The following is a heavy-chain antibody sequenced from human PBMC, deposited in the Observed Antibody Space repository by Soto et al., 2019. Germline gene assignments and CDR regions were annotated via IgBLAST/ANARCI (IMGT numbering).Heavy chain of an antibody. V-gene: IGHV3-23*01. CDR1: GFTFSSYA. Sequence: GGSLRLSCAASGFTFSSYAMSWVRQAPGKGLEWVSAISGSGGSTYYADSVKGRFTISRDNSKNTLYLQMNSLRAEDTAVYYCAKDLSTYYYDSSGYYYGSYYFDYWGQGTLVTVSS. J-gene: IGHJ4*02. CDR2: ISGSGGST. D-gene: IGHD3-22*01. CDR3: AKDLSTYYYDSSGYYYGSYYFDY.